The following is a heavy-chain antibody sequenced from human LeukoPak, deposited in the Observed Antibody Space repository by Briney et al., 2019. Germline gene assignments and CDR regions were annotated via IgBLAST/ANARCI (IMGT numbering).Heavy chain of an antibody. V-gene: IGHV3-9*01. CDR2: ISWNSGSI. Sequence: GGSLRLSCAASGFTFDDYAMHWVRQAPGKGLEWVSGISWNSGSIGYADSVKGRFTISRDNAKNSLYLQMNSLRAEDTALYYCARDTGVLQTTTFDYWGQGTLVTVSS. J-gene: IGHJ4*02. D-gene: IGHD1-26*01. CDR3: ARDTGVLQTTTFDY. CDR1: GFTFDDYA.